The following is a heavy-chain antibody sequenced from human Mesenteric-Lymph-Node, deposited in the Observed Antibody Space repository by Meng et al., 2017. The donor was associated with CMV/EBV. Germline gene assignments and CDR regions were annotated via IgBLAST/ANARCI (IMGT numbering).Heavy chain of an antibody. CDR2: IWYDGSSK. CDR1: GFTFSQYA. D-gene: IGHD6-19*01. CDR3: ARGRDSGGWYLDY. Sequence: AASGFTFSQYAMHWARQAPGKGLEWVAIIWYDGSSKYYADSVKDRFTISRDNSKNTLSLQMNSLRAEDTAVYYCARGRDSGGWYLDYWGQGTLVTVSS. J-gene: IGHJ4*02. V-gene: IGHV3-33*01.